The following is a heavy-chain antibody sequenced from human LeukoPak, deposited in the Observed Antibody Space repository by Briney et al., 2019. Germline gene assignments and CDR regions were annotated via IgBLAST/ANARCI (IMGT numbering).Heavy chain of an antibody. D-gene: IGHD3-9*01. CDR3: AKDIVKDYDILTGYYPFDY. CDR2: ISGDGGST. CDR1: GFTFDDYA. Sequence: PGGSLRLSCAASGFTFDDYAMHWVRQAPGKGLEWVSLISGDGGSTYYADSVKGRFTISRDNSKNSLCLQMNSLRTEDTALYYCAKDIVKDYDILTGYYPFDYWGQGTLVTVSS. V-gene: IGHV3-43*02. J-gene: IGHJ4*02.